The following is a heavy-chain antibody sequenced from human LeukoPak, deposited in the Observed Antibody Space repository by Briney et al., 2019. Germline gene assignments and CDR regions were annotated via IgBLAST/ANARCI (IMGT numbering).Heavy chain of an antibody. CDR1: GFTFCSFA. D-gene: IGHD1-26*01. Sequence: GGSPRLSCAASGFTFCSFAMHWVRQAPGKGLEWVAVISYDGSNKYYADSVKGRFTISRDNSKNTLYLQMNSLRAGDTAVYYCARAEWELLGQVEYWGQGTLVTVSS. J-gene: IGHJ4*02. CDR2: ISYDGSNK. V-gene: IGHV3-30-3*01. CDR3: ARAEWELLGQVEY.